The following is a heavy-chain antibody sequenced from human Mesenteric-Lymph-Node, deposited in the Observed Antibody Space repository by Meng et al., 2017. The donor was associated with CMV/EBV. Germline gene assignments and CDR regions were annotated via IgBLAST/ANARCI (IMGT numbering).Heavy chain of an antibody. CDR1: GGSISSGGYY. V-gene: IGHV4-31*02. CDR3: ARSLYYDSSGYLD. D-gene: IGHD3-22*01. J-gene: IGHJ4*02. Sequence: TVSGGSISSGGYYWSWIRQHPGKGLEWIGYIYYSGITDYNPSLKSRVTISGDTSKNQFSLKLSSVTAADTAVYYCARSLYYDSSGYLDWGQGTLVTVSS. CDR2: IYYSGIT.